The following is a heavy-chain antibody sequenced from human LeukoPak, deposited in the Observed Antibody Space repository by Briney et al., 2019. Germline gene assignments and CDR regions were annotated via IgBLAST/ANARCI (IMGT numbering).Heavy chain of an antibody. V-gene: IGHV3-23*01. Sequence: GGSLRLSCAASGFTFNYYAMSWVRQAPGKGLEGVSGISGSGGSTYYAESVKGRFTISRDNSKNTLYLQMNSLRAEDTAVYHCARGLPYDSSGFALFQHWGQGTLVTVSS. D-gene: IGHD3-22*01. CDR3: ARGLPYDSSGFALFQH. CDR2: ISGSGGST. CDR1: GFTFNYYA. J-gene: IGHJ1*01.